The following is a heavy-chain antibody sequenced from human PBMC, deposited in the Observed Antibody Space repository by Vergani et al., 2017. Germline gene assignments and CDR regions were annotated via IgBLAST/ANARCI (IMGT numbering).Heavy chain of an antibody. J-gene: IGHJ3*01. Sequence: EVQLVESGGGLVQPGGSLKLSCAASGFTFSGSAMPWVRQASGKGLEWVGRIRSKANSYATVYAASVKGRFTISRDDSKNTAYLQMNSLKTEDTAVYYCAREIQVTQALDPWGRGTMVTVSS. CDR2: IRSKANSYAT. V-gene: IGHV3-73*01. CDR3: AREIQVTQALDP. CDR1: GFTFSGSA. D-gene: IGHD2-21*02.